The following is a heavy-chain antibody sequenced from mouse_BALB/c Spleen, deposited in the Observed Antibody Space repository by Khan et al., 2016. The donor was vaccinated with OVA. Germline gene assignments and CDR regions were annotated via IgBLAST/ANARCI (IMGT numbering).Heavy chain of an antibody. CDR1: GFNIKDYY. J-gene: IGHJ3*01. D-gene: IGHD3-1*01. V-gene: IGHV14-1*02. CDR2: IDPEKGNT. CDR3: ARSGYEAWFAY. Sequence: VQLKESGAELVRPGALVKLSCRASGFNIKDYYMHWVKQRPEQGLEWIGWIDPEKGNTIYDPKFQGKASITADTSSNTAYLHLSSLASEDTAVYYCARSGYEAWFAYWGHGTLVTVSA.